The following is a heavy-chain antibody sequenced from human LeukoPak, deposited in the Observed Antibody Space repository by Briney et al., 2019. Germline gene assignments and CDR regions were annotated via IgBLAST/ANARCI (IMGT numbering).Heavy chain of an antibody. CDR3: ARAPHSGGPKH. CDR1: GFTFSSYA. J-gene: IGHJ1*01. Sequence: GRSLRLSCAASGFTFSSYAMYWVRQAPGKGLEWVAVISYDGSNKYYADSVKGRFTISRDNSKNTLYLQMNSLRAEDTAVYYCARAPHSGGPKHWGQGTLVTVSS. V-gene: IGHV3-30-3*01. D-gene: IGHD1-14*01. CDR2: ISYDGSNK.